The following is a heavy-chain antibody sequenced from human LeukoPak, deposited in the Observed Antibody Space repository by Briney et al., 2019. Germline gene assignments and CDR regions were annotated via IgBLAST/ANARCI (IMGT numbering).Heavy chain of an antibody. CDR2: IYYSGST. CDR3: ARPQGYCSSTSCDDAFDI. V-gene: IGHV4-59*08. D-gene: IGHD2-2*01. J-gene: IGHJ3*02. CDR1: GGSISSYY. Sequence: PSETLSLTCTVSGGSISSYYWSWIRQPPGKGLEWIGYIYYSGSTNYNPSLKSRVTISVDTSKNQFSLKLSSVTAADTAVYYCARPQGYCSSTSCDDAFDIWGQGTMVTVSS.